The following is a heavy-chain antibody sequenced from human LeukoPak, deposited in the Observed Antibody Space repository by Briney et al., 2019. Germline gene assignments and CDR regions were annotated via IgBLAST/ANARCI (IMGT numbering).Heavy chain of an antibody. V-gene: IGHV3-48*04. CDR3: ARAKADYYDSSGYYYAEGAFDI. D-gene: IGHD3-22*01. J-gene: IGHJ3*02. CDR1: GFTFSSYS. CDR2: ISSSSSTI. Sequence: GSLRLSCAASGFTFSSYSMNWVRQAPGKGLEWVSYISSSSSTIYYADSVKGRFTISRDNAKNSLYLQMNSLRAEDTAVYHCARAKADYYDSSGYYYAEGAFDIWGQGTMVTVSS.